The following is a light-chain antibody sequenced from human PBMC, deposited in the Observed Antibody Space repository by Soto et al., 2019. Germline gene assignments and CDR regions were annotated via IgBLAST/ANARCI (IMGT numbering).Light chain of an antibody. Sequence: AIQMTQSPSSLSASVGERVTLTCQASQAIRDELGWYQQKPGKAPSLLIYDAASLEAGVPSRFSGSGTGTEFTLTINSLQPTDFATYYCQQYNSYPWTFGQGTKVDI. CDR2: DAA. V-gene: IGKV1-13*02. CDR3: QQYNSYPWT. CDR1: QAIRDE. J-gene: IGKJ1*01.